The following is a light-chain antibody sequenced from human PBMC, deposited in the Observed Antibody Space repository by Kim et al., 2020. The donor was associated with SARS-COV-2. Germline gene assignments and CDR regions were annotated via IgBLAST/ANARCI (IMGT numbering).Light chain of an antibody. CDR3: QQCQSYPVT. Sequence: AAEGDRVTMTCRASQDIKNNLVWFQQKPGKAPRSLIYAASSLQSGVPSKFSGSGSGTDFTLTISSLQPEDFATYYCQQCQSYPVTFGQGTRLEIK. CDR2: AAS. J-gene: IGKJ5*01. CDR1: QDIKNN. V-gene: IGKV1-16*02.